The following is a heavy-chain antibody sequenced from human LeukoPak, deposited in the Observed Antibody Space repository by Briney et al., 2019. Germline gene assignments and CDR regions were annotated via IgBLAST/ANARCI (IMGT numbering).Heavy chain of an antibody. V-gene: IGHV3-7*04. CDR1: GFTFTNYW. CDR2: INQDGSEE. D-gene: IGHD2-15*01. CDR3: ARGGYFFGY. J-gene: IGHJ4*02. Sequence: GGSLRLSCAASGFTFTNYWMSWVRQAPGKGLEWVANINQDGSEENYVDSVKGRFTISRDNAENSLHLQMNSLRAEDTAVYYCARGGYFFGYWGQGTLVTVSA.